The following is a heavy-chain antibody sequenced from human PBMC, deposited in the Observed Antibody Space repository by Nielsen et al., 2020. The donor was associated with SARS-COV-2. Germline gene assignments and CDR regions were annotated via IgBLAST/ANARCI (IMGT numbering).Heavy chain of an antibody. J-gene: IGHJ4*02. D-gene: IGHD6-6*01. CDR1: GFTFSNYA. Sequence: GGSLRLSCAASGFTFSNYALHWVRQAPGKGLEWVAIISYEGRTKYNADSVKGRFIISRHNSQNTLYLQMNSLRVEDTAVYYCAREGPDSSSSYFDYWGQGTLVTLSS. CDR2: ISYEGRTK. V-gene: IGHV3-30*04. CDR3: AREGPDSSSSYFDY.